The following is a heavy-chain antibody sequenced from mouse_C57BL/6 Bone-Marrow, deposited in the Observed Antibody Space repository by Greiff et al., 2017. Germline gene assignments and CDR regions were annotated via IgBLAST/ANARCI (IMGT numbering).Heavy chain of an antibody. CDR1: GYTFTSSD. V-gene: IGHV1-85*01. Sequence: VQLLQSGPELVQPGASVKLSCTASGYTFTSSDINWVKQRPGQGLEWIGWIYHRDGSTTSNEKVKGKATLTVDTSSSTAYVELHSLRCGDAAVDFCARPVWNYWGQGTTLTVS. J-gene: IGHJ2*01. CDR3: ARPVWNY. CDR2: IYHRDGST.